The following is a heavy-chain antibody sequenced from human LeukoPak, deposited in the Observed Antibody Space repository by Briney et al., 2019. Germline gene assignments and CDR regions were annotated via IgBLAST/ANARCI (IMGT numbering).Heavy chain of an antibody. J-gene: IGHJ3*02. CDR1: GGSISSYY. Sequence: PSETLSLTCTVSGGSISSYYWGWIRQPPGKGLEWIGSIYYSGSTYYNPSLKSRVTISVDTSKNQFSLKLSSVTAADTAVYYCATPNYGDYPAFDIWGQGTMVTVSS. V-gene: IGHV4-39*01. CDR2: IYYSGST. CDR3: ATPNYGDYPAFDI. D-gene: IGHD4-17*01.